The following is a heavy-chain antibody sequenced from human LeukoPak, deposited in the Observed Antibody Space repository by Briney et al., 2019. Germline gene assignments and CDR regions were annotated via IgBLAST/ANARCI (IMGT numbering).Heavy chain of an antibody. Sequence: SETLSLTCTVSGGSISSYYWSWIRQPPGKGLEWIGYIYYSGSTNYNPSLKSRVTISVDTSKNQFSLKLSSVTAADTAMYYCARTIQLWLNPTFDYWGQGTLVTVSS. CDR1: GGSISSYY. CDR2: IYYSGST. J-gene: IGHJ4*02. CDR3: ARTIQLWLNPTFDY. V-gene: IGHV4-59*01. D-gene: IGHD5-18*01.